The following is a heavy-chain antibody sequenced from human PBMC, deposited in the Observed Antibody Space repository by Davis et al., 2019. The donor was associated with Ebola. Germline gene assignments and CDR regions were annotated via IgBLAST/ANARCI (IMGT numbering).Heavy chain of an antibody. J-gene: IGHJ4*02. V-gene: IGHV1-18*01. CDR2: ISGFNGKT. Sequence: AASVKVSCKASGYTFSSYGFSWVRQAPGQGLEWMGWISGFNGKTDSAQKFRGRVTMTRDTFTSTVYMELSSLRSEDTAVYYCATPMGRGYIDYWGQGTLVTVSS. D-gene: IGHD3-10*01. CDR1: GYTFSSYG. CDR3: ATPMGRGYIDY.